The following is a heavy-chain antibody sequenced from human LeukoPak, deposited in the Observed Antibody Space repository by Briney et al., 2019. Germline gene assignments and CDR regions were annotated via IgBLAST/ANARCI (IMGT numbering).Heavy chain of an antibody. CDR2: IYWDDDK. CDR3: AHSEKQWLSTGGHFDY. Sequence: SGPRLVNPTQTLTLTCTFSGFSLSTSGVGVGWIRQPPGKALEWLALIYWDDDKRYSPSLKSRLTITKDTSKNQVVLTMTNMDPVDTATYYCAHSEKQWLSTGGHFDYWGQGTLVTVSS. D-gene: IGHD6-19*01. J-gene: IGHJ4*02. CDR1: GFSLSTSGVG. V-gene: IGHV2-5*02.